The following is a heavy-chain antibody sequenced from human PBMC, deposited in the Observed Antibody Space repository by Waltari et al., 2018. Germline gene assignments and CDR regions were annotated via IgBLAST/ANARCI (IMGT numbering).Heavy chain of an antibody. V-gene: IGHV3-23*01. J-gene: IGHJ3*01. CDR1: GFTFYTGA. Sequence: EGQLLESGGGSVQPGGSLRLSCAASGFTFYTGAMTWVRQAPGKGLEWVSTISDGGGSTYYTDSVKGRFSISRDDSHDTVYLLMNSLRAEDTAVYYCVKGGVSYFAFHAWGQGTMVSVSS. CDR3: VKGGVSYFAFHA. CDR2: ISDGGGST. D-gene: IGHD1-26*01.